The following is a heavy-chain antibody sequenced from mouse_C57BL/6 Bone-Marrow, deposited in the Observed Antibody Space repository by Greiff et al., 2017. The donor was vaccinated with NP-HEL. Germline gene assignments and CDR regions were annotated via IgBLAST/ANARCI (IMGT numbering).Heavy chain of an antibody. V-gene: IGHV1-82*01. J-gene: IGHJ4*01. CDR1: GYAFSSSW. Sequence: QVQLQQSGPELVRPGASVKISCKASGYAFSSSWMNWVKPRPGKGLEWIGRIYPGDGDTNYNGKFKGKATLTADKSSSTAYMQRSSLTSEDSAVYFCARSNYSKGYGMDYWGQGTSVTVSS. CDR2: IYPGDGDT. CDR3: ARSNYSKGYGMDY. D-gene: IGHD2-5*01.